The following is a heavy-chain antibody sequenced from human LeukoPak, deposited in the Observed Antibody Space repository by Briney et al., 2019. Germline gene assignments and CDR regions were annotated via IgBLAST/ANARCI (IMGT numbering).Heavy chain of an antibody. CDR3: ANRPAGSTWYGVFDY. CDR1: GASFNSHY. D-gene: IGHD6-13*01. J-gene: IGHJ4*02. Sequence: SETLSLTCTVSGASFNSHYWSWIRQPPGKTLEWIGYIFGSGNTDYSPSLKSRVTMSLDTSRNQFSLKMNSVTAADTALYYCANRPAGSTWYGVFDYWSQGTLVTVSS. V-gene: IGHV4-59*11. CDR2: IFGSGNT.